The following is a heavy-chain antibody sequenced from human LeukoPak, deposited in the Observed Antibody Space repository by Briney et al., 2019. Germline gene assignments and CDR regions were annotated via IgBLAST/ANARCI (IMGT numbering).Heavy chain of an antibody. D-gene: IGHD5-18*01. J-gene: IGHJ4*02. V-gene: IGHV4-59*08. CDR3: ARTVRGYSYGDFDY. Sequence: SETLSLTCTVSGGSISSYYWSWIRQPPGKGLEYIGYIYYSGTTNYSPSLKSRVTLSVDTSKNQFSLKLSSVTAADTAVYYCARTVRGYSYGDFDYWGQGTLVTVSS. CDR2: IYYSGTT. CDR1: GGSISSYY.